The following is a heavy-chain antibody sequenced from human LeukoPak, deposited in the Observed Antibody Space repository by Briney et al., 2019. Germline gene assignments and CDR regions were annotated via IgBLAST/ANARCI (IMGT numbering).Heavy chain of an antibody. V-gene: IGHV4-38-2*02. Sequence: PSETLSLTCTVSGYPISSGYYWGWIRQPRGKGLEWIGNTYHSGSTYYNPSLKSRVTISLDMSRNHFSLKLSSLTAADTAVYYCARYGSSSDAFDIWGQGTMVTVSS. CDR2: TYHSGST. CDR1: GYPISSGYY. D-gene: IGHD6-6*01. CDR3: ARYGSSSDAFDI. J-gene: IGHJ3*02.